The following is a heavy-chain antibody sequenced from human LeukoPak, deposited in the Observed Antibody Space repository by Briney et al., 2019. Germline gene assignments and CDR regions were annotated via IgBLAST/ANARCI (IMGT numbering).Heavy chain of an antibody. D-gene: IGHD3-22*01. CDR2: INPSGGST. V-gene: IGHV1-46*01. Sequence: ASVKVSCKASGYTFTSYYMHWVRQAPGQGLEWMGIINPSGGSTSYAQKFQGRVTMTRDTSTSTVYMELSSLRSEDTAVCYCARGGPTQYYYDSSGYWFDYWGQGTLVTVSS. J-gene: IGHJ4*02. CDR3: ARGGPTQYYYDSSGYWFDY. CDR1: GYTFTSYY.